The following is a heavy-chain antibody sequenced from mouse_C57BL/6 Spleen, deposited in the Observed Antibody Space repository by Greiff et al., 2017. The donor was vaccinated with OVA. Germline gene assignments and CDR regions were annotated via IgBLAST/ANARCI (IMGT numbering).Heavy chain of an antibody. CDR2: INPSNGGT. CDR3: ARCYGSAYWYFDV. CDR1: GYTFTSYW. V-gene: IGHV1-53*01. J-gene: IGHJ1*03. Sequence: QVQLQQPGTELVKPGASVKLSCKASGYTFTSYWMHWVKQRPGQGLEWIGNINPSNGGTTYNEKFKSKATLTVDKSSSTAYMQLSRLTSEDSAVYYCARCYGSAYWYFDVWGTGTTVTVSS. D-gene: IGHD1-1*01.